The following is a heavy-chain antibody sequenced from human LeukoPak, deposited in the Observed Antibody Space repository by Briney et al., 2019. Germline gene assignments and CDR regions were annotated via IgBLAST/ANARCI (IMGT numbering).Heavy chain of an antibody. CDR3: ASTRITISGVISEFDP. CDR1: GGSITSYY. Sequence: SETLSLTCTVSGGSITSYYWSWIRQPPGKALEWIGYIYYSGSTKYNPSLKSRVTISVDTSKNQFSLKLTSVTAADTAVYYCASTRITISGVISEFDPWGQGILVTVSS. CDR2: IYYSGST. V-gene: IGHV4-59*01. D-gene: IGHD3-3*01. J-gene: IGHJ5*02.